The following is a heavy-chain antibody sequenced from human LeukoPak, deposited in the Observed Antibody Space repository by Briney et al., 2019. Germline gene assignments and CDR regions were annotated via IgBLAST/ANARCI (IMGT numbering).Heavy chain of an antibody. Sequence: ASVKVSCKASGYTFTTYYMHWMRQAPGQGPEWMGIINPRGGSTDYARKFQGRITMTSDTSTSTVYTELNSLTSDDTAIYFCARVGSAAATADYWGQGTLVTVSS. CDR1: GYTFTTYY. D-gene: IGHD6-25*01. CDR2: INPRGGST. J-gene: IGHJ4*02. V-gene: IGHV1-46*01. CDR3: ARVGSAAATADY.